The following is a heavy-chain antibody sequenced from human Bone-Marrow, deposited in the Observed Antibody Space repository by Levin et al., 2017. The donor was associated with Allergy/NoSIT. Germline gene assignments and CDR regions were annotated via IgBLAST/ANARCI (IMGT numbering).Heavy chain of an antibody. CDR1: GFTFSSYW. D-gene: IGHD6-19*01. J-gene: IGHJ5*02. Sequence: GGSLRLSCAASGFTFSSYWMHWVRQSPERGLVWLSRINGDGSTTTYADSVKGRFTTSRDNAKNTVYLQMNGLRADDTAVYLCVRGGEGSGRNDPWWFDPWGQGTLVTVSS. V-gene: IGHV3-74*01. CDR3: VRGGEGSGRNDPWWFDP. CDR2: INGDGSTT.